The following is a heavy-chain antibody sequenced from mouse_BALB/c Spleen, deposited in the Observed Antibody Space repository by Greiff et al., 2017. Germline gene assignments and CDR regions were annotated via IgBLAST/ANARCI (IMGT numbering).Heavy chain of an antibody. CDR1: GFTFSSYA. CDR2: ISSGGST. CDR3: GRQLGPYYAMDY. Sequence: EVILVESGGGLVKPGGSLKLSCAASGFTFSSYAMSWVRQTPEKRLEWVASISSGGSTYYPDSVKGRFTISRDNARNILYLQMSSLRSEDTAMYYCGRQLGPYYAMDYWGQGTSVTVSS. J-gene: IGHJ4*01. V-gene: IGHV5-6-5*01. D-gene: IGHD3-1*01.